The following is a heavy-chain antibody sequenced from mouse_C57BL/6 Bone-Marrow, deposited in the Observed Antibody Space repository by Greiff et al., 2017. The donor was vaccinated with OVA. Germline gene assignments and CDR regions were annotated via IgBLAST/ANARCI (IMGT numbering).Heavy chain of an antibody. V-gene: IGHV1-53*01. J-gene: IGHJ1*03. CDR3: AREGIYYYGSWYFDV. CDR1: GYTFTSYW. Sequence: QVQLQQPGTELVKPGASVKLSCKASGYTFTSYWMHWVKQRPGQGLEWIGNINPSNGGTNYNEKFKSKATLTVDKSSSTAYMQLSSLTSEDSAVYYCAREGIYYYGSWYFDVWGTGTTVTVSS. CDR2: INPSNGGT. D-gene: IGHD1-1*01.